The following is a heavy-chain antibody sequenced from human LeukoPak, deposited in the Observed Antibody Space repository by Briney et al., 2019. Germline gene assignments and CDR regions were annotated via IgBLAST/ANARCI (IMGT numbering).Heavy chain of an antibody. D-gene: IGHD3-9*01. V-gene: IGHV3-23*01. Sequence: GGSLRLSCVASGFTFSSYAMSWVRQSPGKGLEWVSGISGGSGNTEYADSVKGRFTISRDNSKSTLYLQMNSLRAEDTAVYYYAKFYDILTGYFDYWGQGTLVTVSS. J-gene: IGHJ4*02. CDR2: ISGGSGNT. CDR3: AKFYDILTGYFDY. CDR1: GFTFSSYA.